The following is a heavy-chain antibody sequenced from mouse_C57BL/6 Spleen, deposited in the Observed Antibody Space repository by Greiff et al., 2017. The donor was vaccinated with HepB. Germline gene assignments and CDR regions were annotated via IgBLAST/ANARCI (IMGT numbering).Heavy chain of an antibody. J-gene: IGHJ3*01. D-gene: IGHD2-3*01. CDR3: TRRFYDGYYDPFAY. CDR1: GYTFTDYE. Sequence: QVQLQQSGAELVRPGASVTLSCKASGYTFTDYEMHWVKQTPVHGLEWIGAIDPETGGTAYNQKFKGKAILTADKSSSTAYMELSSLTSEDSAVYYCTRRFYDGYYDPFAYWGQGTLVTVSA. V-gene: IGHV1-15*01. CDR2: IDPETGGT.